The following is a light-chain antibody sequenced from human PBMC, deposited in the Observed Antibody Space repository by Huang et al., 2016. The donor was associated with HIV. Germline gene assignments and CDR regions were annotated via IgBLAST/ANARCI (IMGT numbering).Light chain of an antibody. V-gene: IGKV3D-20*01. CDR2: DAS. CDR3: QQYGSSPYT. J-gene: IGKJ2*01. CDR1: QSVSSSY. Sequence: EIVLTQFPATLSLSPGERATLSCRASQSVSSSYLAWYQQKPGLAPRLLIYDASSRATGIPDMFSGSGSGTDFTLTISRLEPEYFAVYYCQQYGSSPYTFGQGTKLEIK.